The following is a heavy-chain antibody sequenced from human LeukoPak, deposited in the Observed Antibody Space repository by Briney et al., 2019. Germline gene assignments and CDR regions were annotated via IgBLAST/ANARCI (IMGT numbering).Heavy chain of an antibody. D-gene: IGHD3-22*01. Sequence: PGGSLRLSCAASGFTFDRFTIHWVRQAPGKGLEWVSYISSSSSTIYYADSVKGRFTISRDNAKNSLYLQMNSLRAEDTAVYYCARDSGEYYYDSSGYHYFDYWGQGTLVTVSS. CDR2: ISSSSSTI. J-gene: IGHJ4*02. CDR1: GFTFDRFT. V-gene: IGHV3-48*01. CDR3: ARDSGEYYYDSSGYHYFDY.